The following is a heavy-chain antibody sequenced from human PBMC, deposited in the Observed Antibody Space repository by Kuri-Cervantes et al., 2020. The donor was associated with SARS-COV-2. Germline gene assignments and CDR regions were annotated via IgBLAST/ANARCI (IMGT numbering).Heavy chain of an antibody. D-gene: IGHD5-18*01. CDR3: ARDVVHTYGWRAFDY. CDR1: GSSISNGSYY. J-gene: IGHJ4*02. CDR2: SYTTERI. Sequence: SCTVSGSSISNGSYYWSWIRQPAGKGLEWIGRSYTTERINYNPSLKSRVTISVDTSKNQFSLRLTSVTAADTAVYYCARDVVHTYGWRAFDYWGQGSLVTVSS. V-gene: IGHV4-61*02.